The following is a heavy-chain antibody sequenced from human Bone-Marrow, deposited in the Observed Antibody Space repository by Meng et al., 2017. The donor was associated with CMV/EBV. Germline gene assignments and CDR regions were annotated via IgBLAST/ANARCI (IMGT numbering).Heavy chain of an antibody. Sequence: GESLKISCAAPGFTFSSYWMSWVRQAPGKGLEWVANIKQDGSEKYYVDSVKGRFTISRDNAKNSLYLQMNSLRAEDTAVYYCARRGYSYGYHIFDYWGQGTLVTVSS. CDR3: ARRGYSYGYHIFDY. D-gene: IGHD5-18*01. J-gene: IGHJ4*02. CDR2: IKQDGSEK. CDR1: GFTFSSYW. V-gene: IGHV3-7*01.